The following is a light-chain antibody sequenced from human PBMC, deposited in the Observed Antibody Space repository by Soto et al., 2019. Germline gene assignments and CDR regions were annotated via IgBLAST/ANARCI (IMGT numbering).Light chain of an antibody. CDR1: QSISNW. Sequence: DIQMTQSPSTLSASVGDRVTITCRASQSISNWLAWYQLKPAKAPKLLIYDASTLGSGAPSRFSGSGSWRELSLTISSLQPDDFAAYYCQHYASHSPTFGQGTKVGVK. J-gene: IGKJ1*01. V-gene: IGKV1-5*01. CDR3: QHYASHSPT. CDR2: DAS.